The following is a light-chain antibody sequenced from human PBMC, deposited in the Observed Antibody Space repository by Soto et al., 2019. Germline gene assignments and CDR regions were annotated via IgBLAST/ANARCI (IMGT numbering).Light chain of an antibody. CDR1: NSNIGSNA. J-gene: IGLJ2*01. Sequence: QSVLTQPPSASGTPGQRVTISCSGSNSNIGSNAVNWYQQLPGTAPKLLINSKSQRPSGVPDRFSGSKSGTSASLAISGLQSEDEADYYCATWDDSLSGVVFGGGTKLPVL. CDR3: ATWDDSLSGVV. CDR2: SKS. V-gene: IGLV1-44*01.